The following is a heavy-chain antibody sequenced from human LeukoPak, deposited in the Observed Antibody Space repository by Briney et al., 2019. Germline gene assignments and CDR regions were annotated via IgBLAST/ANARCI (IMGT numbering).Heavy chain of an antibody. CDR3: AKDPAAANSYYFDY. CDR2: LSNDGDDT. J-gene: IGHJ4*02. V-gene: IGHV3-30*18. CDR1: GFTFSNYG. Sequence: GGSLRLSCAASGFTFSNYGMHWVRQAPGKGLEWVAVLSNDGDDTYSADSVKGRFTISRDNSKNTLYLEMNSLRAEDTAVYYCAKDPAAANSYYFDYWGQGTLVTVSS. D-gene: IGHD6-13*01.